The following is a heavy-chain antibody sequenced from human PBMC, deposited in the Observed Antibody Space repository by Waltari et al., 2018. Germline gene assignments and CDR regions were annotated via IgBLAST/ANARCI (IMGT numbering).Heavy chain of an antibody. Sequence: QVQLVQSGAEVKKPGSSLKVSCNASGGTFSSYAISWVRQAPGQVLEWIGGIIPIFGPANEPHKFQGRVTITTDESTSTDYMELSSLRSEDTAVYYCARETCSSSSPLDAFDIWGQGTMVTVSS. J-gene: IGHJ3*02. CDR2: IIPIFGPA. CDR3: ARETCSSSSPLDAFDI. D-gene: IGHD6-6*01. CDR1: GGTFSSYA. V-gene: IGHV1-69*05.